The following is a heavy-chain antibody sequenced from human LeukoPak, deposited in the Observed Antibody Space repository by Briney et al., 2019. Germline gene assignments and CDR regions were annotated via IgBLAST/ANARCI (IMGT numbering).Heavy chain of an antibody. CDR1: AYTFTVYY. J-gene: IGHJ4*02. V-gene: IGHV1-2*02. CDR3: AREGSGWYGNFDY. Sequence: ASVRVSCKASAYTFTVYYMHWVRQAPGQGLEWMGWINPYSGGTNYAQKFQGRVTMTRDTSISTAYMEVSRLRSDDTAVYYCAREGSGWYGNFDYWGQGTLVTVSS. D-gene: IGHD6-19*01. CDR2: INPYSGGT.